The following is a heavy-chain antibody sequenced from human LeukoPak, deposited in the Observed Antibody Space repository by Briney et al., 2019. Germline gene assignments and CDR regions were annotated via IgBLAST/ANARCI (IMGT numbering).Heavy chain of an antibody. Sequence: GASVKVSCKAPGYTFTSYGISWVRQAPGQGLEWMGWISAYNGNTNYAQKLQGRVTVTTDTSTSTAYMELRSLRSDDTAVYYCARSDYGDYVAGEYFQHWGQGTLVTVSS. V-gene: IGHV1-18*01. D-gene: IGHD4-17*01. J-gene: IGHJ1*01. CDR2: ISAYNGNT. CDR3: ARSDYGDYVAGEYFQH. CDR1: GYTFTSYG.